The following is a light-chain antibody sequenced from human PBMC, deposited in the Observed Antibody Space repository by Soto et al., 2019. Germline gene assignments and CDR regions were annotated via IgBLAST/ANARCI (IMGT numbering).Light chain of an antibody. V-gene: IGKV3D-15*01. CDR2: GAS. J-gene: IGKJ1*01. Sequence: EIVMTQSPATLSVSPGERATLSCRASQSVSSNLAWYQQKPGQAPRLLIYGASIRATGIPARFSGSGSGTEFTLTISCLQFEDFAVFFGQKYDNWPPWTFGQGTKVDTK. CDR1: QSVSSN. CDR3: QKYDNWPPWT.